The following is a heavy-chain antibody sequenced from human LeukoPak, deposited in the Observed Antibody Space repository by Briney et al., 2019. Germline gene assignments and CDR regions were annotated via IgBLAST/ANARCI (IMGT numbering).Heavy chain of an antibody. J-gene: IGHJ5*02. D-gene: IGHD2-2*01. CDR2: ISSGAGTF. CDR1: GFTFSDYF. V-gene: IGHV3-11*01. Sequence: GGSLRLSCAASGFTFSDYFMSWIRQAPGKGLEWVSYISSGAGTFYYADSVKGRFTISRDNSKNSLYLQMNSLRAEDTAVYYCARGWYQLLSTWFDPWGQGTLVTVSS. CDR3: ARGWYQLLSTWFDP.